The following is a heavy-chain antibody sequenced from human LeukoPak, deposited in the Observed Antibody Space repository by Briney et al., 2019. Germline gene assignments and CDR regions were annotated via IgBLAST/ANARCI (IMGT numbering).Heavy chain of an antibody. CDR1: EFTFSSYT. J-gene: IGHJ3*02. CDR2: ISTGGTTM. V-gene: IGHV3-48*02. CDR3: AREGYGSHALDI. Sequence: GGSLRLSCAASEFTFSSYTMNWVRQAPGRGLEWVSYISTGGTTMSYADSVKGRFAISRDNAKNSLYLQMNSLRDEDTAVYYCAREGYGSHALDIWGQGTMVTDSS. D-gene: IGHD3-10*01.